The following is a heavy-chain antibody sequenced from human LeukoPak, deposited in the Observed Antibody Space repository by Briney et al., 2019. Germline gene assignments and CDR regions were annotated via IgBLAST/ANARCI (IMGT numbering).Heavy chain of an antibody. D-gene: IGHD6-13*01. J-gene: IGHJ4*02. V-gene: IGHV3-11*06. Sequence: GGSLRLSCAASGFTFSDYYMSWIRQAPGKGLEWVSYISSGSSYTNYADSVKGRFTISRDNAKNSLYLQMNSLRAEDTAVYYCARARIAAAGPFDYWGQGTLVTVSS. CDR3: ARARIAAAGPFDY. CDR1: GFTFSDYY. CDR2: ISSGSSYT.